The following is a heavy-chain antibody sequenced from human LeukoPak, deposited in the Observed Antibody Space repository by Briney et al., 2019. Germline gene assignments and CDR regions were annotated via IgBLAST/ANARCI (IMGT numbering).Heavy chain of an antibody. D-gene: IGHD3/OR15-3a*01. CDR3: AKSLWAGRYYFDY. J-gene: IGHJ4*02. V-gene: IGHV3-23*01. CDR2: IGSGGGST. Sequence: GGSLRLSCAASGFTFSSFAMSWVRQAPGKGLEWVSLIGSGGGSTYYADSVKGRFTISRDNSKNTLYLQMNSLRAEDTAIYYCAKSLWAGRYYFDYWGQGTLVTVSS. CDR1: GFTFSSFA.